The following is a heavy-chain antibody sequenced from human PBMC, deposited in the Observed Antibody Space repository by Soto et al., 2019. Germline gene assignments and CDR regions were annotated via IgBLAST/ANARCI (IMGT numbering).Heavy chain of an antibody. J-gene: IGHJ4*02. V-gene: IGHV3-23*01. Sequence: GGSLRLSCAASGFPFSSYAMSWVRQAPGKGLEWVSAISGSGGSTYYADSVKGRFTISRDNSKNTLYLQMNSLRAEDTAVYYCAKSLLRLGELSLGYWGQGTLVTVSS. CDR2: ISGSGGST. CDR1: GFPFSSYA. CDR3: AKSLLRLGELSLGY. D-gene: IGHD3-16*02.